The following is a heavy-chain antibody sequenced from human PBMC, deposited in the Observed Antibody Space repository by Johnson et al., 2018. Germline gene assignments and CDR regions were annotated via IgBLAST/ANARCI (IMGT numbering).Heavy chain of an antibody. CDR1: GFTVSDSG. CDR3: AREGIIGIMPYGMDV. J-gene: IGHJ6*02. CDR2: KSYDGSNK. Sequence: QVQLVQSGGGVVQPGRSLRLSCAASGFTVSDSGLHWVRQAPGKGLEWVAVKSYDGSNKYYADSVKGRFTISRDNSKNTLYLQMSSLRAEDTAVYYCAREGIIGIMPYGMDVWGQGTTVTVSS. V-gene: IGHV3-33*05. D-gene: IGHD1-20*01.